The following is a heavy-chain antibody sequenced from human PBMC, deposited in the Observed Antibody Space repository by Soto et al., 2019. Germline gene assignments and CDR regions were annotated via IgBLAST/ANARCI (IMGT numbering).Heavy chain of an antibody. J-gene: IGHJ6*02. CDR3: ARESTVTTVYYYYGMDV. Sequence: SETLSLTCTVSGGSISSGDYYWSWIRQPPWKGLEWIGYIYYSGSTYYNPSLKSRVTISVDTSKNQFSLKLSSVTAADTAVYYCARESTVTTVYYYYGMDVWDPGXSLTVS. D-gene: IGHD4-17*01. V-gene: IGHV4-30-4*01. CDR1: GGSISSGDYY. CDR2: IYYSGST.